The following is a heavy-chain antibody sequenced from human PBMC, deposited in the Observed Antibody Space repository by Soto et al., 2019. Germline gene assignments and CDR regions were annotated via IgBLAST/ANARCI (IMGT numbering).Heavy chain of an antibody. CDR1: GGSFSGYY. CDR2: INHSEST. CDR3: ARRAYYDFWSGYYRYYYGMDV. Sequence: QVQLQQWGAGLLKPSETLSLTCAVYGGSFSGYYWSWIRQPPGKGLEWIGEINHSESTNYNPSLKSRVTISVDTSKNQFSLKLSSVTAADTAVYYCARRAYYDFWSGYYRYYYGMDVWGQGTTVTVSS. J-gene: IGHJ6*02. D-gene: IGHD3-3*01. V-gene: IGHV4-34*01.